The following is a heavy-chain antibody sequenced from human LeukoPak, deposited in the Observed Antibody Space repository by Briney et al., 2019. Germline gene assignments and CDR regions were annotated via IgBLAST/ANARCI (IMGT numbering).Heavy chain of an antibody. CDR3: ARGPNYDILTGYPPLDY. J-gene: IGHJ4*02. CDR1: GGSISSYY. CDR2: IYYSGST. V-gene: IGHV4-59*08. Sequence: SETLSLTCTVSGGSISSYYWSWIRQPPGKGLEWIGHIYYSGSTNYNPSLKSRVTISVDTSRNQFSLKLSSVTAADTAVYYCARGPNYDILTGYPPLDYWGQGTLVTVSS. D-gene: IGHD3-9*01.